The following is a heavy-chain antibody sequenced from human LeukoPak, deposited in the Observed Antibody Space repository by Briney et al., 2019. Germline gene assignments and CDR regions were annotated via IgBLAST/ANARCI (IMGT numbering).Heavy chain of an antibody. CDR1: GFTFSSYA. J-gene: IGHJ4*02. CDR3: VKGSGGVSYYYDSSGYYYDY. Sequence: GGSLRLSCSASGFTFSSYAMYWVRQAPGKGLEYVSAISSNGGSTSYAASVKARITISRDNSKNTLYLQMSSLRAEDTAVYYCVKGSGGVSYYYDSSGYYYDYWGQGTLVTVSS. D-gene: IGHD3-22*01. V-gene: IGHV3-64D*09. CDR2: ISSNGGST.